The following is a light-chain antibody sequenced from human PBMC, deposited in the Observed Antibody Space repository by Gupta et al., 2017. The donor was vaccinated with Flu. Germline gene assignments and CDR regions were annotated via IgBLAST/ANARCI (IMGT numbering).Light chain of an antibody. Sequence: DIVMTQSPLSLPVTPGEPASISCRASPSRLHSNGYNYLNWYLQKPGQSPQLLIYLGSNRASGVRDRISGSGSDTXFTLKIXSVEAEDVGIYYCRQALRAPYTFGXGTKLQIK. CDR2: LGS. CDR1: PSRLHSNGYNY. J-gene: IGKJ2*01. CDR3: RQALRAPYT. V-gene: IGKV2-28*01.